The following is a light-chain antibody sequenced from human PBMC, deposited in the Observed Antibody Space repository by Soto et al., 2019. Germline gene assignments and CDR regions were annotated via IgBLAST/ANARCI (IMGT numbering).Light chain of an antibody. CDR3: QSYDSSLSGSV. Sequence: QSVLTQPPSGSGAPGQRVTISCTGSSSNIGAGYDVHWYQQVPGTAPKLLISDNNNRPSGVPDRFSGSKSGTSASLAITGLQAEDEADYHCQSYDSSLSGSVFGGGTKLTVL. CDR2: DNN. V-gene: IGLV1-40*01. J-gene: IGLJ2*01. CDR1: SSNIGAGYD.